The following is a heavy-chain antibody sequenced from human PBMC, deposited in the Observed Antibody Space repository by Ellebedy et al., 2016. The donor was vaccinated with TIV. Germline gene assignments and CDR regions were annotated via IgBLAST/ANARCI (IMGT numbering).Heavy chain of an antibody. V-gene: IGHV5-51*01. J-gene: IGHJ6*02. Sequence: GGSLRLSCKGSGYNFPNYWIGWVRQMPGKGLEWMGIIYPSDSDTRYSPSFQGQVTMSVDKSASTAYLQWSSLKASDTAMYYCARHASRGAGSSSLGMDVWGQGTTVTVSS. CDR1: GYNFPNYW. CDR3: ARHASRGAGSSSLGMDV. CDR2: IYPSDSDT. D-gene: IGHD6-6*01.